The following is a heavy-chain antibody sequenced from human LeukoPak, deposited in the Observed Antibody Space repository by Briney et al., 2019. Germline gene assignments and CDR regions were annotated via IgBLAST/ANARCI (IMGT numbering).Heavy chain of an antibody. V-gene: IGHV4-59*01. CDR1: GGSISSYY. Sequence: SETLSLTCTVSGGSISSYYWSWIRQPPGKGMEWIGYIFYSGSTNYNPSLKSRVTISVDTSKKQFSLKLSSVTAADTAVYYCARDALDVFDIWGQGTMVTVSS. CDR2: IFYSGST. J-gene: IGHJ3*02. CDR3: ARDALDVFDI.